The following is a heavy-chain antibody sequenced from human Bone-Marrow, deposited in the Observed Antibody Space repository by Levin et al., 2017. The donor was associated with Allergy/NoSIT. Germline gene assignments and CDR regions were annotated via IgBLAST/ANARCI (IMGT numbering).Heavy chain of an antibody. CDR2: IYYSGST. CDR3: AGDAPFGDYLVRAFDI. Sequence: SETLSLTCTASGGSISSYYWSWIRQPPGKGLEWIGDIYYSGSTNYNPALMSRGSISADTTKNQFALKLRSVSAADTAVYYYAGDAPFGDYLVRAFDIWGQGTMVTVSS. J-gene: IGHJ3*02. V-gene: IGHV4-59*01. D-gene: IGHD4-17*01. CDR1: GGSISSYY.